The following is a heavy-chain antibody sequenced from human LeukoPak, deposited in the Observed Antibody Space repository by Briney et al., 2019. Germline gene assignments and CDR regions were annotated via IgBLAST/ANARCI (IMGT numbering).Heavy chain of an antibody. CDR1: GFSVFSNY. CDR3: GAPESTPRRYSYGHASWFDP. J-gene: IGHJ5*02. CDR2: SYRRDTT. D-gene: IGHD5-18*01. Sequence: GGSLRLSCAASGFSVFSNYMTWVRQAPGKGLEWVAVSYRRDTTFYADAVKGRFIISTDSSRKTVYLQMNSLRVDDTAMYYCGAPESTPRRYSYGHASWFDPWGQGTLVTVSS. V-gene: IGHV3-53*01.